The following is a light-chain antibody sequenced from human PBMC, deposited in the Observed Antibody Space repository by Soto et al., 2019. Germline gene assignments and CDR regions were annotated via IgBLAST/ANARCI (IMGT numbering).Light chain of an antibody. CDR3: QQYDTSPYT. CDR2: GAS. V-gene: IGKV3-20*01. Sequence: EIVLTQSPGTLSLSPEDRATLSCRASQSLSSNYLAWYQQRPGQAPRLLIYGASNTATGIPDRFSGSGSGTDFTLTVSRLEPEDFAVYYCQQYDTSPYTFGRGTKLEIK. CDR1: QSLSSNY. J-gene: IGKJ2*01.